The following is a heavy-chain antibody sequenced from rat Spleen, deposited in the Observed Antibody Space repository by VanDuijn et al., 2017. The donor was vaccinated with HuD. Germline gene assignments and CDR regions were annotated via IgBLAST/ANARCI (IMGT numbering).Heavy chain of an antibody. CDR1: GYSITSNY. CDR2: IDNAGST. J-gene: IGHJ3*01. D-gene: IGHD1-12*02. V-gene: IGHV3-3*01. Sequence: EVQLQESGPGLVKPSQSLSLTCSVTGYSITSNYWGWIRKFPGNKLEWMGYIDNAGSTNYNPSLKSRISITRDTSKNQFFLQVNSVTTEDTATYYCAACYDGTHYYLPFIYWGQGTPVTVSS. CDR3: AACYDGTHYYLPFIY.